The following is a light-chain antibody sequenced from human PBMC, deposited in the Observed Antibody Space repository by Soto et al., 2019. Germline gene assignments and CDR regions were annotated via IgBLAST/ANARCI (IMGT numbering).Light chain of an antibody. J-gene: IGKJ5*01. Sequence: EIVLTQSPATLSLCPGERATLSCRASQSVSNFLAWYQQKPGQAPRLLIYDASNRATGIPARFSGSGSGTDFTLTIRSLEPEDFAIYYCQQRTNWPLTTFGHGTRLEIK. CDR3: QQRTNWPLTT. CDR1: QSVSNF. CDR2: DAS. V-gene: IGKV3-11*01.